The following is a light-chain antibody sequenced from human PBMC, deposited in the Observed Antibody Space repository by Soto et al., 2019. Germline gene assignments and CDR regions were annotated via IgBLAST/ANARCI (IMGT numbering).Light chain of an antibody. CDR2: GAS. V-gene: IGKV1-39*01. CDR3: QQTYTYPRT. J-gene: IGKJ1*01. Sequence: DIQMTQSPSSLSASTGDRFTITCRASQSISSNLNWYQQKPGKAPNLLIYGASNLQSGVPSRFSGSGSGTEFTLTISSLRPEDFTTYYCQQTYTYPRTFGQGTKVDIK. CDR1: QSISSN.